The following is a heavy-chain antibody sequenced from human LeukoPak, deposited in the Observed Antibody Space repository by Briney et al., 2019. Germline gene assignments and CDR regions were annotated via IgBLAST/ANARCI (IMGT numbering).Heavy chain of an antibody. D-gene: IGHD1-14*01. Sequence: SETLSLTCTVSGDSISSGTYYWGWIRQPPGKGLEWIGIVFDSGSTDYNPSLKSRVTISVDTSKKQFSLKLSSMTAADTAIYYCARLHRRNPGPDYWGRGNRVTVSS. CDR2: VFDSGST. CDR3: ARLHRRNPGPDY. V-gene: IGHV4-39*01. CDR1: GDSISSGTYY. J-gene: IGHJ4*02.